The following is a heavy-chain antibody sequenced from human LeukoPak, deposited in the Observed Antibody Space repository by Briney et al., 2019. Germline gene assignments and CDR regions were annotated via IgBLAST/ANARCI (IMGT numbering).Heavy chain of an antibody. V-gene: IGHV3-73*01. CDR3: TSDAYGSGRPNDY. Sequence: GGSLRLSCAASGFTFSGSAMHWVRQASGKGLEWVGRIRSKANSYATAYAASVEGRFTISRDDSKNTAYPQMNSLKTEDTAVYYCTSDAYGSGRPNDYWGQGTLVTVSS. CDR2: IRSKANSYAT. D-gene: IGHD3-10*01. CDR1: GFTFSGSA. J-gene: IGHJ4*02.